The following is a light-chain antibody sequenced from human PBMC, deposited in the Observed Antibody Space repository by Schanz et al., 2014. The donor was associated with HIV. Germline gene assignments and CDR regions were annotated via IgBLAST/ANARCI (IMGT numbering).Light chain of an antibody. CDR3: SSYTTSSTLV. V-gene: IGLV2-8*01. CDR2: EVS. J-gene: IGLJ2*01. Sequence: QSALTQPPSASGSPGQSVTISCTGTSRDRGGYKFVSWYQQHPGKAPKLMIYEVSKRPSGVPDRFSGSKSGNTASLTVSGLQADDEADYYCSSYTTSSTLVFGGGTKVTVL. CDR1: SRDRGGYKF.